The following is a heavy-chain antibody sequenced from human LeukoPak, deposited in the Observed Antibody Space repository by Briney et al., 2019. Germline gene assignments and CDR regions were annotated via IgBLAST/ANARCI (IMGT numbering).Heavy chain of an antibody. CDR1: GFTFSSYA. D-gene: IGHD6-13*01. V-gene: IGHV3-30*11. Sequence: GGSLRLSCAASGFTFSSYAMHWVRQAPGKGLEWVAVISYDGSNKYYADSVKGRFTISRDNSKNTLYLQMNSLRAEDTAVYYCARVGGQQLVRNYYFDYWGQGTLVTVSS. CDR3: ARVGGQQLVRNYYFDY. J-gene: IGHJ4*02. CDR2: ISYDGSNK.